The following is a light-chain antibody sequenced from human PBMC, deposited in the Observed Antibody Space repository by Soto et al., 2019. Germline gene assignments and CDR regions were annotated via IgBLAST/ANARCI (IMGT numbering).Light chain of an antibody. CDR1: QSVSSY. V-gene: IGKV3-11*01. CDR3: QQRSNWSRT. Sequence: EIVLTQSPATLSLSPGERATLSCRASQSVSSYLAWYQQKPGQAPRLLIYDASNRATGIPARFNGSGSGTDFTLTISSLEPEDFAVYYCQQRSNWSRTFGQGTKVEIK. J-gene: IGKJ1*01. CDR2: DAS.